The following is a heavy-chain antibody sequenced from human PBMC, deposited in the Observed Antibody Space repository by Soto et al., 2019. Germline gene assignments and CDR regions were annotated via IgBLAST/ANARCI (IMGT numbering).Heavy chain of an antibody. CDR3: AKDRANYDILTGSDLQH. CDR1: GFTFSSYA. CDR2: ISGSGGST. D-gene: IGHD3-9*01. Sequence: GESLKISCAASGFTFSSYAMSWVRQAPGKGLEWVSAISGSGGSTYYADSVKGRFTISRDNSKNTLYLQMNSLRAEDTAVYYCAKDRANYDILTGSDLQHWGQGTLVTVSS. J-gene: IGHJ1*01. V-gene: IGHV3-23*01.